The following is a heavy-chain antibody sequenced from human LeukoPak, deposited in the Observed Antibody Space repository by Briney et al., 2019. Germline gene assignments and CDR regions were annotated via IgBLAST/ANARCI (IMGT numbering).Heavy chain of an antibody. J-gene: IGHJ4*02. D-gene: IGHD4-17*01. V-gene: IGHV3-30*18. CDR3: AKDGNTVTVFDS. CDR1: GFTFSSYG. Sequence: GGSLRLSCAAPGFTFSSYGMHWVRQAPGTGLEWEVVVSFDGRTKYYAGSVKGRFTVSRDNSKNTLYLQMNSLRAEDTAVYYCAKDGNTVTVFDSWGRGTLVTVSS. CDR2: VSFDGRTK.